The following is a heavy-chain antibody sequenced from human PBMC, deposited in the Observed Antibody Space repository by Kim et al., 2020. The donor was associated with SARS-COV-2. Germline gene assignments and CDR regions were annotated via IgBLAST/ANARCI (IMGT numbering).Heavy chain of an antibody. CDR2: ISWNGGSI. Sequence: GGSLRLSCAASGFTFSSYAMNWVRQAPGKGLEWVSAISWNGGSIGYADSVKGRFTISRDNSKNSLYLQMNSLRAEDTAVYYCAKEMVRGVTYGMDVWGQGTTVTVSS. J-gene: IGHJ6*02. CDR1: GFTFSSYA. CDR3: AKEMVRGVTYGMDV. D-gene: IGHD3-10*01. V-gene: IGHV3-23*01.